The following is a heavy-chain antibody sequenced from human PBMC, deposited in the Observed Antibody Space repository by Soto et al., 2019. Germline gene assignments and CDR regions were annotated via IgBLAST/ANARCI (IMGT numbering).Heavy chain of an antibody. V-gene: IGHV3-23*01. CDR3: AKADWYGKGLVDY. CDR2: ISASGDST. J-gene: IGHJ4*02. CDR1: GFTISSYA. Sequence: PGGSLRLSCAASGFTISSYAMSWVRQAPGKGLEWVSGISASGDSTFYADSVKGRFTVSRDNPKNTLYLQMNSLRADDTAVYYCAKADWYGKGLVDYWGQGTLVTVSS. D-gene: IGHD3-9*01.